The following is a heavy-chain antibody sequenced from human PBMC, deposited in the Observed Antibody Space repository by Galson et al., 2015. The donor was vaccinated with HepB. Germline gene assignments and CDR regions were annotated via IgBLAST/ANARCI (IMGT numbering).Heavy chain of an antibody. CDR1: GYIFSNYA. Sequence: SVKVSCKASGYIFSNYALNWVREAPGQGLEWMGGINTDTGNPTYAQAFTGRFVFSLDTSVTTAYLQISSLQAEVTAVYYWARTPYYGSGNYYNVWFDSWVQGTLVTVSS. CDR2: INTDTGNP. D-gene: IGHD3-10*01. V-gene: IGHV7-4-1*02. J-gene: IGHJ5*01. CDR3: ARTPYYGSGNYYNVWFDS.